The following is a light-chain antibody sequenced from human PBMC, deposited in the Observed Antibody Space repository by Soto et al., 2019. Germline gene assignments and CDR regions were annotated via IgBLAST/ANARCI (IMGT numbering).Light chain of an antibody. Sequence: QSVLAQPASVSGSPGQSITISCTGTSSDVGGYNYVSWYQQHPGKAPKLMIYEVSNRPSGVSNRFSGSKSGNTASLTISGLQAEDEAHYYCSSYTSSSTSGVFGGGAKVTVL. CDR2: EVS. CDR1: SSDVGGYNY. CDR3: SSYTSSSTSGV. V-gene: IGLV2-14*01. J-gene: IGLJ2*01.